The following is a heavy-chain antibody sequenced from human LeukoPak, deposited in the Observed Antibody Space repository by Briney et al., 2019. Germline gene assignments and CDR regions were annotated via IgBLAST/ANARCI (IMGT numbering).Heavy chain of an antibody. V-gene: IGHV5-51*01. CDR3: ARLVETKQWLAGGGFDP. J-gene: IGHJ5*02. Sequence: GESLKISCKGSGYSFTSYWIGWVRQMPGKGLEWMGIIYPGDSDTRYSPSFQGQVTISADKSISTAYLQWSSLKASDTAMYYCARLVETKQWLAGGGFDPRGQGTLVTVSS. D-gene: IGHD6-19*01. CDR1: GYSFTSYW. CDR2: IYPGDSDT.